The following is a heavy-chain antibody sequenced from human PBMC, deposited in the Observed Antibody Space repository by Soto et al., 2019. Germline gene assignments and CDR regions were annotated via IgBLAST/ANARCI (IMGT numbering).Heavy chain of an antibody. D-gene: IGHD3-22*01. CDR3: AKDESRVVVPDNWFDS. V-gene: IGHV3-23*01. CDR1: GLTFSSKA. Sequence: EVQLLESGGGLVQPGGSLRLSCAASGLTFSSKAMSWVRQAPGKGLEWVSGISDSGGSTYYADSVKGRFTISRDNSKNTLYLQMNSLRAEDTAVYYCAKDESRVVVPDNWFDSWGQGTLVTVSS. J-gene: IGHJ5*01. CDR2: ISDSGGST.